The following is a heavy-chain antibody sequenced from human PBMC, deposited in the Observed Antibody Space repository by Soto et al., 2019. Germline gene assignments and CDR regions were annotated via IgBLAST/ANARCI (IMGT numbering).Heavy chain of an antibody. CDR1: GYTLTELS. Sequence: ASVKVSCKVSGYTLTELSMHWVRQAPGKGLEWMGGFDPVDGETIYAQKFQGRVTMTEDTSTDTAYMELSSLRSEDTAVYYCARVTVNPTPPSCGWFSFWLWGLETLVRVSA. D-gene: IGHD6-19*01. CDR3: ARVTVNPTPPSCGWFSFWL. J-gene: IGHJ1*01. CDR2: FDPVDGET. V-gene: IGHV1-24*01.